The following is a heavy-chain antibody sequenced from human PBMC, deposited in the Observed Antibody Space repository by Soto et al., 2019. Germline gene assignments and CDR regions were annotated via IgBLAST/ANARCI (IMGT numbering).Heavy chain of an antibody. CDR2: IYWDDDK. V-gene: IGHV2-5*02. CDR3: AHIVVAGLGYYFDY. D-gene: IGHD6-19*01. Sequence: QITLKESGPTLVQPTQTLTLTCTFSGFSLSSTRMAVGWIRQPPGKALEWLALIYWDDDKRYSPFLKSRLTITTDTSKNQVVLTMSNMDPVDTARYYCAHIVVAGLGYYFDYWGQGTLVTVSS. CDR1: GFSLSSTRMA. J-gene: IGHJ4*02.